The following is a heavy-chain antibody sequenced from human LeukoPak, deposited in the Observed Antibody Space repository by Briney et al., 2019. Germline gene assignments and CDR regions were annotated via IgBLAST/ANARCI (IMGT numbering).Heavy chain of an antibody. V-gene: IGHV3-48*03. CDR2: ISSSGSTI. CDR3: ARDDRRLASNLDY. D-gene: IGHD3-3*02. CDR1: GFTFSGYE. J-gene: IGHJ4*02. Sequence: GGSLRLSCEASGFTFSGYELNWVRQAPGKGLEWVSHISSSGSTIYYADSVKGRFTISRDNAKNSLYLQMSNLRAEDTAVYYCARDDRRLASNLDYWGQGTLVTVSS.